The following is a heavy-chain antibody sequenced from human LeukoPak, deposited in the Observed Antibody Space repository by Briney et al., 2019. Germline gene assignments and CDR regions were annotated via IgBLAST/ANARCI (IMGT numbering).Heavy chain of an antibody. CDR2: INSDGSWT. V-gene: IGHV3-74*01. J-gene: IGHJ4*02. CDR3: VSFYETY. CDR1: GNYW. D-gene: IGHD2/OR15-2a*01. Sequence: PGGSLRLSCAASGNYWMHWVRQAPGKGPVWVSHINSDGSWTSYADSVKGRFTISKDNAKNTVYLQMNSLRAEDTAVYYCVSFYETYRGRGTLVTVSS.